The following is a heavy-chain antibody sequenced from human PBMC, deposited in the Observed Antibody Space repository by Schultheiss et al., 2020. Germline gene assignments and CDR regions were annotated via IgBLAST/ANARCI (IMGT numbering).Heavy chain of an antibody. CDR2: INHSGST. J-gene: IGHJ4*02. CDR1: GGSFSGYY. Sequence: GSLRLSCAVYGGSFSGYYWSWIRQPPGKGLEWIGEINHSGSTNYNPSLKSRVTISVDTSKNQFSLQLNSVTPEDTAVYYCARDLAVAGTRVFDYWGQGTLVTVSS. D-gene: IGHD6-19*01. V-gene: IGHV4-34*01. CDR3: ARDLAVAGTRVFDY.